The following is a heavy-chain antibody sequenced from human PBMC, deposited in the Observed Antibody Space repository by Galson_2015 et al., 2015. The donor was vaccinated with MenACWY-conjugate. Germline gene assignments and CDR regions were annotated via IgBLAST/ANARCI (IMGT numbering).Heavy chain of an antibody. V-gene: IGHV3-48*02. CDR2: IGTKDTEM. CDR3: ARGSKTYPAYCGGDCYH. D-gene: IGHD2-21*02. J-gene: IGHJ5*02. CDR1: GFSFNAYS. Sequence: SLRLSCAASGFSFNAYSMNWVRQAPGKGLEWVSWIGTKDTEMQYMDSVKGLFSISRDNAKNSLYLEMNSLRDEDTAVYYCARGSKTYPAYCGGDCYHWGRGTLVTVSS.